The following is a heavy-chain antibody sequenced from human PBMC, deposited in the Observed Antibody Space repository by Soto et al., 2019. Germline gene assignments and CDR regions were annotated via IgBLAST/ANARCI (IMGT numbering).Heavy chain of an antibody. Sequence: MQLVQSGPEVKKPGTSVKVSCKASGFTFSTSAVQWVRQARGQRPEWMGWIVGGSGNTNYAQNSQERVIITRDMSTSTVYMDLSSLRSDDTAVYFCAARTSGLYAMDVWGQGTTVTVSS. CDR1: GFTFSTSA. CDR2: IVGGSGNT. D-gene: IGHD1-26*01. J-gene: IGHJ6*02. CDR3: AARTSGLYAMDV. V-gene: IGHV1-58*01.